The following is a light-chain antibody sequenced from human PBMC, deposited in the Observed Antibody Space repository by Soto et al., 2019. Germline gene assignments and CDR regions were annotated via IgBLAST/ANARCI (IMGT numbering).Light chain of an antibody. CDR3: SSYTTSSTYV. CDR2: DVN. Sequence: QSVLTQPASVSGFPGQPITISCTGSNSDVGGYNYVSWYQQHPGKAPKVMIYDVNNRPSGVPNRFSGSKSGNTASLTISGLQAEDEADYYCSSYTTSSTYVFGSGIKVTVL. CDR1: NSDVGGYNY. J-gene: IGLJ1*01. V-gene: IGLV2-14*01.